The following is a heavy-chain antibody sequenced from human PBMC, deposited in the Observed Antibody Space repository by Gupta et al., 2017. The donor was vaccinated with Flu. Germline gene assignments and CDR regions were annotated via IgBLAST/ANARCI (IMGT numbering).Heavy chain of an antibody. CDR3: ATIAVASTNTDFDA. CDR1: GFSFSSFW. Sequence: EVHLVESGGGLVQPGGSLRLSCAASGFSFSSFWMNWVRQAPGKWPEWVANVKEDGSETYEGDSVKGRFTISRDNAKNSLDLQMDSLRAEDTAGYYWATIAVASTNTDFDAGGQGTLVIVSS. J-gene: IGHJ4*02. CDR2: VKEDGSET. V-gene: IGHV3-7*02. D-gene: IGHD6-19*01.